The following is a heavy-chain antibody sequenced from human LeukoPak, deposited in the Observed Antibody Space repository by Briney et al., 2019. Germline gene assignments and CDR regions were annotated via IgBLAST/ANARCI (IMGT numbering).Heavy chain of an antibody. CDR3: ATVYRVPAATWPYNWFDP. CDR2: FDPEDGET. CDR1: GYTLTELS. V-gene: IGHV1-24*01. Sequence: ASVKVSCKVSGYTLTELSMHWVRQAPGKGLEWMGGFDPEDGETIYAQKFQGRVTMTEDTSTDTAYMELSSLRSEYTAVYYCATVYRVPAATWPYNWFDPWGQGTLVTASS. D-gene: IGHD2-2*01. J-gene: IGHJ5*02.